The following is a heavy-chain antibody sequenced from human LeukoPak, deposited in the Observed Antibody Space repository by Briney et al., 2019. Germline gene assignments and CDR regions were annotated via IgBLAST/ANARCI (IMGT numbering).Heavy chain of an antibody. CDR3: ARVSYSSSADFDY. V-gene: IGHV3-30-3*01. CDR2: ISYDGSNK. Sequence: GGSLRLSCAASGFTFSSYAMHWVRQAPGKGLEWVAVISYDGSNKYYADSVEGRFTISRDNSKNTLYLQMNSLRAEDTAVYYCARVSYSSSADFDYWGQGTLVTVSS. CDR1: GFTFSSYA. J-gene: IGHJ4*02. D-gene: IGHD6-6*01.